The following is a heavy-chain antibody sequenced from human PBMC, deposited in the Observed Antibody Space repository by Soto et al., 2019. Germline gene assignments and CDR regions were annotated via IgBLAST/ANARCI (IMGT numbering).Heavy chain of an antibody. J-gene: IGHJ4*02. CDR2: ISAYNGNT. D-gene: IGHD3-9*01. V-gene: IGHV1-18*01. CDR1: GYTSTSYC. CDR3: ARDLGSYDILTGYSF. Sequence: ASVKVSCKASGYTSTSYCISWVRQAPGQGLEWMGWISAYNGNTNYAQKLQGRVTMTTDTSTSTAYMELRSLRSDDTAVYYCARDLGSYDILTGYSFWGQGTLVTVSS.